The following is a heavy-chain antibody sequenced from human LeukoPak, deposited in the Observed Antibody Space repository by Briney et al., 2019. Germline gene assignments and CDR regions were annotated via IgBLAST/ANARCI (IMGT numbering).Heavy chain of an antibody. J-gene: IGHJ4*02. CDR2: IWFDGTNR. V-gene: IGHV3-33*01. Sequence: GGSLRLSCAASGFTFSSYGMHWVRQAPGKGLEWVAVIWFDGTNRYCGDSVKGRFTISRDNSKNTLYLQMNSLGAEDTAVYYCARDIYDSSGYHYFDYWGQGTLVTVST. CDR3: ARDIYDSSGYHYFDY. D-gene: IGHD3-22*01. CDR1: GFTFSSYG.